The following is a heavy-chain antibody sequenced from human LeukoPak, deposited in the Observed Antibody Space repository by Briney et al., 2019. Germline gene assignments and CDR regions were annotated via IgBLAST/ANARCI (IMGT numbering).Heavy chain of an antibody. CDR1: GFTFSSYG. CDR2: ISYDGSNK. CDR3: AKDQGDYVWGSPFDS. J-gene: IGHJ4*02. V-gene: IGHV3-30*18. D-gene: IGHD3-16*01. Sequence: PGRSLRLSCAASGFTFSSYGMHWVRQAPGKGLEWVAVISYDGSNKYYADSVKGRFTISRDNSKNTLYLQMNSLRAEDTAVYYCAKDQGDYVWGSPFDSWGQGTLVTVSS.